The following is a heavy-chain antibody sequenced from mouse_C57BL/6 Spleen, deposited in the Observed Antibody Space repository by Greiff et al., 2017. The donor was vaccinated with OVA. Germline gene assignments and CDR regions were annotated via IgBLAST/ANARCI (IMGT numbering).Heavy chain of an antibody. CDR1: GYTFTSYW. D-gene: IGHD4-1*01. CDR2: IDPSDSYT. J-gene: IGHJ3*01. CDR3: ATNWDGFAY. V-gene: IGHV1-50*01. Sequence: VQLQQPGAELVKPGASVKLSCKASGYTFTSYWMQWVKQRPGQGLEWIGEIDPSDSYTNYNQKVKGKAKLTVDTSSSTAYMQLSSLTSEESAVSYCATNWDGFAYWGQGTLVTVSA.